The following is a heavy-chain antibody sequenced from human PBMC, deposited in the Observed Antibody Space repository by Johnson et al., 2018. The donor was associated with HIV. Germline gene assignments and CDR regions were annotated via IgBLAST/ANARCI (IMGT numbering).Heavy chain of an antibody. D-gene: IGHD7-27*01. Sequence: QVQLVESGGGVVQPGGSLRLSCAASGFTFSSYGMHWVRQAPGKGLGWVAFIRYDGSNKYYADSVKGRFTISRDNSKNTLYLQMNSLRAEDTAVYYCARAPGAGDAFDIWGQGTMVTVSS. CDR2: IRYDGSNK. CDR3: ARAPGAGDAFDI. V-gene: IGHV3-30*02. CDR1: GFTFSSYG. J-gene: IGHJ3*02.